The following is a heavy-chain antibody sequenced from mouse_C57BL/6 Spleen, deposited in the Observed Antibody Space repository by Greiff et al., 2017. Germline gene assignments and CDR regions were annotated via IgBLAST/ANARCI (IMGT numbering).Heavy chain of an antibody. CDR2: ISYDGSN. V-gene: IGHV3-6*01. CDR3: AREWVASPYYFDY. D-gene: IGHD1-1*02. CDR1: GYSITSGYY. J-gene: IGHJ2*01. Sequence: EVQLQQSGPGLVKPSQSLSLTCSVTGYSITSGYYWNWIRQFPGNKLEWMGYISYDGSNNYNPSLKNRISITRDTSKNQFFLKLNSVTTEDTATYYCAREWVASPYYFDYWGQGTTLTVSS.